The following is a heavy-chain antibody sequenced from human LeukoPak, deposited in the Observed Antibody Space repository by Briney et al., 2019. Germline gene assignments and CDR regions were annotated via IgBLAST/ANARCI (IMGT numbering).Heavy chain of an antibody. V-gene: IGHV3-7*01. CDR2: IKQDGSEK. CDR3: ARENYFDY. Sequence: GGSLRLSCAASGFTFSRYCMKWVRQAPGKGLEWVANIKQDGSEKYYVDSVKGRFTISRDNAKKSLYLQMNSLRAEDTAVYYCARENYFDYWGQGSLVTVSS. J-gene: IGHJ4*02. CDR1: GFTFSRYC.